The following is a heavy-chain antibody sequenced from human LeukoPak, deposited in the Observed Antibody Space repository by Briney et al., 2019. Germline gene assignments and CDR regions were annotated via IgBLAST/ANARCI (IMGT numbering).Heavy chain of an antibody. CDR2: INSGGGT. V-gene: IGHV3-66*01. D-gene: IGHD3-10*01. CDR1: GFTISGIY. Sequence: SGGSLRLSCAASGFTISGIYMTWVRQAPGQGLEWVSVINSGGGTYYADSVRGRFTISRDNSKNTVSLQMNSLRVEDTAVYYCARESYDSYDSWGQGTLVTVSS. J-gene: IGHJ4*02. CDR3: ARESYDSYDS.